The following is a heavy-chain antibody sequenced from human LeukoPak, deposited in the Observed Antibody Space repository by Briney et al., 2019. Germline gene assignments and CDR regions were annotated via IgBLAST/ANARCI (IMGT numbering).Heavy chain of an antibody. Sequence: AGGSLRLSCAASGCTFSSYSMNWVRQAPGKGLEWVSAISGSGGSTYYAESVKGRFTISRDNSKNTLYLQTNSLRAEDTAVYYCAKDPPDDYWGQGTLVTVSS. CDR3: AKDPPDDY. CDR1: GCTFSSYS. CDR2: ISGSGGST. J-gene: IGHJ4*02. V-gene: IGHV3-23*01.